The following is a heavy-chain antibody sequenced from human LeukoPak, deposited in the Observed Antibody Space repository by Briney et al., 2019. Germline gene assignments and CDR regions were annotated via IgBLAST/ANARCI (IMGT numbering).Heavy chain of an antibody. CDR3: AKEMYYYDRLHDY. Sequence: GGSLRLSCAASGFTVSTKYMSWIRRAPGKGLEWVSVLYSGGETYYADSVKGRFTISRDNSKNTLYLQMNSLRAVDTAVYYCAKEMYYYDRLHDYWGQGTLVTVSS. J-gene: IGHJ4*02. D-gene: IGHD3-22*01. CDR1: GFTVSTKY. CDR2: LYSGGET. V-gene: IGHV3-53*01.